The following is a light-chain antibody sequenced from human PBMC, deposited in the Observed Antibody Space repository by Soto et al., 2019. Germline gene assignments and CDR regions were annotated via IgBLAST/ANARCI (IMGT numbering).Light chain of an antibody. CDR3: QQRLNWPPT. Sequence: EIVLTQSPATVSLSPGERATLSCRASQSVSSFLSWHQQKPGQAPRLLIYDASKRATGIPARFSGSGSGTDFTLTISGLEPEDFAVYYCQQRLNWPPTFGQGTRLEIK. J-gene: IGKJ5*01. V-gene: IGKV3-11*01. CDR1: QSVSSF. CDR2: DAS.